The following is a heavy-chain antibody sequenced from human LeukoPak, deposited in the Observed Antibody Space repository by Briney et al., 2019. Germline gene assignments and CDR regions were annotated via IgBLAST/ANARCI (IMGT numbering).Heavy chain of an antibody. Sequence: PGGSLRLSCAASGFTVNKKYMTWVRQAPGKGLEWVSFIYSDGSTYYADSVKGRFTISRDNSKNTLYLQMNSLRAEDTAVYYCASFGTGVAFDIWGQGTMVTVSS. CDR2: IYSDGST. CDR3: ASFGTGVAFDI. D-gene: IGHD3-3*01. J-gene: IGHJ3*02. CDR1: GFTVNKKY. V-gene: IGHV3-53*01.